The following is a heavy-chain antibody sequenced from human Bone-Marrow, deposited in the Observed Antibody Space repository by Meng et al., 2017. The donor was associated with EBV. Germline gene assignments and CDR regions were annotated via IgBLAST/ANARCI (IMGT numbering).Heavy chain of an antibody. CDR3: ARELPSGVAAAAPDY. V-gene: IGHV1-18*01. J-gene: IGHJ4*02. CDR1: GYTFTSYG. Sequence: QVQRVQSGAEVKKPGASVKVSCKASGYTFTSYGISWVRQAPGQGLEWMGWISAYNGNTNYAQKLQGRDTMTTDTSTSTAYMELRSLRSDDTAVYYCARELPSGVAAAAPDYWGQGTLVTVSS. CDR2: ISAYNGNT. D-gene: IGHD6-13*01.